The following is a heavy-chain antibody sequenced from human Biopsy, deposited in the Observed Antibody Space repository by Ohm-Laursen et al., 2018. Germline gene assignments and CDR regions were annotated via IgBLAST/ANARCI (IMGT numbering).Heavy chain of an antibody. CDR1: GFGMYA. Sequence: RSLRLSCAASGFGMYAMHWVRQPPGKGLEWLAVIAYDGSNKYYAESVKGRFTISRGRSRDTVHLQMNSLRYEDTALYYCAKDGGQWLGGAFDIWGHGTMVSVSS. CDR3: AKDGGQWLGGAFDI. CDR2: IAYDGSNK. D-gene: IGHD6-19*01. J-gene: IGHJ3*02. V-gene: IGHV3-30*18.